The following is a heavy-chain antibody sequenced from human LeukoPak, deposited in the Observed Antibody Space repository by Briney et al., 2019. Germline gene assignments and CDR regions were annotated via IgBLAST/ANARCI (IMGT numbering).Heavy chain of an antibody. Sequence: SQTLSLTCAVSGGSISSGGYSWSWIRQPPGKGLGWLGYIYHSGSTYYNPSLKSRVTISVDRSKNQFSLKLSSVTAADTAVYYCARDYYDSSGYESAFDIWGQGTMVTVSS. CDR2: IYHSGST. V-gene: IGHV4-30-2*01. CDR3: ARDYYDSSGYESAFDI. J-gene: IGHJ3*02. CDR1: GGSISSGGYS. D-gene: IGHD3-22*01.